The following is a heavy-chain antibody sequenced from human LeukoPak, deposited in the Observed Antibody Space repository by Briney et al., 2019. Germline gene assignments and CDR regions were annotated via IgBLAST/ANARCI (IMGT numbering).Heavy chain of an antibody. CDR2: ISYDGSNE. D-gene: IGHD6-13*01. CDR3: VKSLSSNWYVLDY. V-gene: IGHV3-30*14. CDR1: GFTFSRYA. J-gene: IGHJ4*02. Sequence: PGRSLRLSCAASGFTFSRYAMHWVRQAPGKGLEWVAVISYDGSNEYYADSVKGRFTISRDNSKNTLYLQMSSLRAEDTAVYYCVKSLSSNWYVLDYWGQGTLVTVSS.